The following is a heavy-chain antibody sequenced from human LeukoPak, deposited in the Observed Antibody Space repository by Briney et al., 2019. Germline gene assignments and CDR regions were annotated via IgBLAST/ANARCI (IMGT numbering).Heavy chain of an antibody. CDR3: ARDPGYESWSPFWGGMDV. V-gene: IGHV3-74*01. CDR1: GFTFSSSW. D-gene: IGHD3-16*01. Sequence: GGSLRLSCAASGFTFSSSWMNWVRQAPGKGLVWVSRITRDGSSTTYADSVKGRFTTSRDNAKNTLYLQMDSLRAYDTAVYYCARDPGYESWSPFWGGMDVWGNGTTVIVSS. J-gene: IGHJ6*04. CDR2: ITRDGSST.